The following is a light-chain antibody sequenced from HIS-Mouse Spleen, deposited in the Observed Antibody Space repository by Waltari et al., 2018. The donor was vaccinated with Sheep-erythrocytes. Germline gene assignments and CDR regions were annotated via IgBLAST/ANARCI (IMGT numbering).Light chain of an antibody. CDR3: AAWDDSLSGPV. Sequence: QSVLTQPPSASGTPGQRVTIPCSGSSPNLGRTYAHWYQQLPGTAPKPLIYRNNQRPSGVPDRFSGSKSGTSASLAISGLRSEDEADYYCAAWDDSLSGPVFGGGTKLTVL. V-gene: IGLV1-47*01. J-gene: IGLJ3*02. CDR2: RNN. CDR1: SPNLGRTY.